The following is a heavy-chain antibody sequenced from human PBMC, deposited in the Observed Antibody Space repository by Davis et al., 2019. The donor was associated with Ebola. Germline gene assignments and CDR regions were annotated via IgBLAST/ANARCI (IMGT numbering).Heavy chain of an antibody. V-gene: IGHV4-34*01. D-gene: IGHD6-13*01. CDR3: ARVPLIAAAGAYYYYYGMDV. CDR1: GGSFSGYY. Sequence: SETLSLTCAVYGGSFSGYYWSWIRQPPGKGLEWTGEINHSGSTNYNPSLKRRVTISVDTSKNQFSLKLSSVTAADTAVYYCARVPLIAAAGAYYYYYGMDVWGQGTTVTVSS. CDR2: INHSGST. J-gene: IGHJ6*02.